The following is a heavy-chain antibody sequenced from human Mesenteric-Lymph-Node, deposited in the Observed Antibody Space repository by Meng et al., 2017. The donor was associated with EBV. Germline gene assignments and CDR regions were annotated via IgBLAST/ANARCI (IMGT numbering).Heavy chain of an antibody. CDR2: SHQTGST. D-gene: IGHD4-17*01. CDR3: SGTHYGDYGPSYLDY. J-gene: IGHJ4*02. V-gene: IGHV4-4*02. Sequence: QLKASGPGLLTPSATLSPVCAVSSGSIRSSSALCWFRQPPGKGLEWMWNSHQTGSTNYNPSLKSRVTISVDKSKRQISLNLRSLTAADTAVYYCSGTHYGDYGPSYLDYWGQGTLVTVSS. CDR1: SGSIRSSSA.